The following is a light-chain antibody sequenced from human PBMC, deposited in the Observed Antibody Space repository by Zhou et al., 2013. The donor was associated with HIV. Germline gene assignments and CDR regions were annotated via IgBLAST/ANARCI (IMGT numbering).Light chain of an antibody. Sequence: DIQMTQSPSTLSASVGDRVTITCRASQSINTWLAWYQQKPGKAPELLIYKASNLEGGVPSRFSGSGSGTDFTLTISSLQPEDFATYYCQQLNSYSWTFGQGTKVEIK. CDR1: QSINTW. J-gene: IGKJ1*01. CDR3: QQLNSYSWT. CDR2: KAS. V-gene: IGKV1-5*03.